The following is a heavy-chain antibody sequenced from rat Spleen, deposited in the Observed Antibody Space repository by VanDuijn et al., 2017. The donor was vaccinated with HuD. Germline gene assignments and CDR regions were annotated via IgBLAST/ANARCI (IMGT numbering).Heavy chain of an antibody. CDR2: ISYDGSST. Sequence: EVQLVETGGGLVQPGRSLKLSCVASGFTFSDYNMAWVRQAPKKGLEWVATISYDGSSTYYRDSVKGRFTISRDIAKSTLYLQMDSLRSEDTATYYCAKDSSNYYFDYWGQGVMVTVSS. D-gene: IGHD3-1*01. CDR3: AKDSSNYYFDY. V-gene: IGHV5-7*01. CDR1: GFTFSDYN. J-gene: IGHJ2*01.